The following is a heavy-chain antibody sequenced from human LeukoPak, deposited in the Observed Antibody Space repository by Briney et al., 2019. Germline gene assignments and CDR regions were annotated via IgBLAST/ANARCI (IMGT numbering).Heavy chain of an antibody. Sequence: SETLSLTCAVSGYSISSGDYWGWIRQPPGKGLEWIGSIYHSGSTYNNPSLKSRVTILVDTSKNQFSLKLGSVTAAGTAVYYCARSPYYFDSSGYHGAYYFDYWGQGTLVTVSS. D-gene: IGHD3-22*01. CDR2: IYHSGST. CDR1: GYSISSGDY. V-gene: IGHV4-38-2*01. CDR3: ARSPYYFDSSGYHGAYYFDY. J-gene: IGHJ4*02.